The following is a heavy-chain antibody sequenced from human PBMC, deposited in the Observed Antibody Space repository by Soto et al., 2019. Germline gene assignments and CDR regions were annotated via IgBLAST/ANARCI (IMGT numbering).Heavy chain of an antibody. CDR1: GFTFSNYG. Sequence: QVQLVESEGGVVQPGRSLRLSCTAPGFTFSNYGMHWVRQAPGKGLEWVTVISYDGNVAYYADSVKGRFTSSRDNSKNTLCLQMNSLRTEDTAVYYCAKEGPITNWYFDYWGQGTLVTVSS. CDR3: AKEGPITNWYFDY. CDR2: ISYDGNVA. D-gene: IGHD1-1*01. V-gene: IGHV3-30*18. J-gene: IGHJ4*02.